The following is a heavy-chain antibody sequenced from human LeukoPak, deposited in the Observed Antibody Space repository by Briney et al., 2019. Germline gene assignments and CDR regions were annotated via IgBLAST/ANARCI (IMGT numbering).Heavy chain of an antibody. CDR3: ATREYYYYGMDV. CDR2: ISSTSGTI. Sequence: PGGSLRLSCAASGFTFCSYSMNWVRQAPGKGLEWVSYISSTSGTIYYADSVKGRFTISRDNAKNSLYLQMNSLRDEDTAVYYCATREYYYYGMDVWGQGTTVTVSS. CDR1: GFTFCSYS. J-gene: IGHJ6*02. V-gene: IGHV3-48*02.